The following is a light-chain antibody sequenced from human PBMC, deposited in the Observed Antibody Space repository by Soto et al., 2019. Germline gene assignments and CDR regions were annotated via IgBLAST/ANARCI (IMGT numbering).Light chain of an antibody. V-gene: IGKV1-9*01. J-gene: IGKJ2*01. CDR2: GAS. Sequence: DIQLTQSPSFLSASVGDRVTITCRASQGISTYLAWYLQRPGKAPKLLIYGASTLQSGIPSRFSGSGSGTDFTLTISSLQPEDFGTYYCQQLTSHCYTFGQGTKLEIK. CDR1: QGISTY. CDR3: QQLTSHCYT.